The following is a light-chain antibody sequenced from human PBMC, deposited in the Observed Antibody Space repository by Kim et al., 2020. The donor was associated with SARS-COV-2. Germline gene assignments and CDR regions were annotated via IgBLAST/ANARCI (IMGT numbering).Light chain of an antibody. CDR2: AAS. J-gene: IGKJ4*01. Sequence: SVGDRVTITCRASQSISSYLNWYQQKPGKAPKLLIYAASSLQSGVPSRFSGSGSGTDFTFTISSLQPEDFATYYCQQSYSTLPLTFGGGTKVDIK. V-gene: IGKV1-39*01. CDR1: QSISSY. CDR3: QQSYSTLPLT.